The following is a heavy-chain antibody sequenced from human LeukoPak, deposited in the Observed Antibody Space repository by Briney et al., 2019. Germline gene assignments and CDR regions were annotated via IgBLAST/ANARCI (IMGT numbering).Heavy chain of an antibody. CDR3: ARRGNGDLLISNDY. CDR2: MNPNNGNT. CDR1: GYTFTSYD. V-gene: IGHV1-8*01. J-gene: IGHJ4*02. D-gene: IGHD4-17*01. Sequence: GASVKVSCKASGYTFTSYDISWVRQAAGQGLEWMGWMNPNNGNTGYAQKFQGRVTMTRNTPISTAYMELSSLRSEDTAVYYCARRGNGDLLISNDYWGQGTLVTVSS.